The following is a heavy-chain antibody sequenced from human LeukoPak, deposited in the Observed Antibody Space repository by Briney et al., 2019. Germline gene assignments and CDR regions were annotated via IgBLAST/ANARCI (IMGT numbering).Heavy chain of an antibody. D-gene: IGHD3-10*01. CDR3: AKSLGFVRFED. CDR2: IKQDGSEK. CDR1: GFTFSSSW. J-gene: IGHJ4*01. V-gene: IGHV3-7*01. Sequence: GGSLRLSCAASGFTFSSSWLNWVHQAPGKGLEWVANIKQDGSEKYYVDSVKGRFTISRDNAKNSLYLQMNSLRADDPAVYYRAKSLGFVRFEDWGHGSQVTV.